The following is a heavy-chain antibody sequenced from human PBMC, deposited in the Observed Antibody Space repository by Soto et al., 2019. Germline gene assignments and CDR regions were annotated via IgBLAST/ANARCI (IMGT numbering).Heavy chain of an antibody. CDR2: ISAHNGNT. Sequence: QVHLVQSGAEVKKPGASVKVSCKCSGYTFTSYGITWVRQAPGQGLEWMGWISAHNGNTNYAQKLQGSVTVTRDTSTSTACMELRSLSSDDTAVYYCARGRYGDYWGQGALVTVSS. CDR3: ARGRYGDY. CDR1: GYTFTSYG. V-gene: IGHV1-18*01. D-gene: IGHD1-1*01. J-gene: IGHJ4*02.